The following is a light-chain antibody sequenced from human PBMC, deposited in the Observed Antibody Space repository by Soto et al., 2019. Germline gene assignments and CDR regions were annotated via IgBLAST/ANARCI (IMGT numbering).Light chain of an antibody. Sequence: EIVLTQSPATLSLSPGERATLSCRASQSINRHLAWYRQKPGQAPRLLIYGASSRATGIPDRFSGSGSGTDFTLTISSLQSEDFAVYYCQQYNNWPPVTFGQGTKVDI. J-gene: IGKJ1*01. CDR3: QQYNNWPPVT. CDR1: QSINRH. V-gene: IGKV3D-15*01. CDR2: GAS.